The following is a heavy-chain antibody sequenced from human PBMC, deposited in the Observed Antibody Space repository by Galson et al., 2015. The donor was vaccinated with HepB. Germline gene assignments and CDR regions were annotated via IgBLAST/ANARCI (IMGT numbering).Heavy chain of an antibody. D-gene: IGHD3-10*01. Sequence: SLRLSCAASGFTFSSYAMHWVRQAPGKGLEWVAVISYDGSNKYYADSVKGRFTISRDNSKNTLYLQMNSLRAEDTAVYYCARSYPLWFGESPLDYWGQGTLVTVSS. CDR2: ISYDGSNK. CDR1: GFTFSSYA. CDR3: ARSYPLWFGESPLDY. V-gene: IGHV3-30*04. J-gene: IGHJ4*02.